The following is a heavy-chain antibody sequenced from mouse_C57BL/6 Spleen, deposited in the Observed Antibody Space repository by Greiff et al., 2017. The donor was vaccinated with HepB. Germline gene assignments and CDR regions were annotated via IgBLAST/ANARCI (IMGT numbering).Heavy chain of an antibody. CDR2: IHPNSGST. CDR3: SRSLLGVVATPYAMDY. D-gene: IGHD1-1*01. Sequence: VQLQQSGAELVKPGASVKLSCKASGYTFTSYWMHWVKQRPGQGLEWIGMIHPNSGSTNYTEKFKSKATLTVDKSSSTAYMQLSSLTSEDSEVYYCSRSLLGVVATPYAMDYWGQGASVTVSS. J-gene: IGHJ4*01. V-gene: IGHV1-64*01. CDR1: GYTFTSYW.